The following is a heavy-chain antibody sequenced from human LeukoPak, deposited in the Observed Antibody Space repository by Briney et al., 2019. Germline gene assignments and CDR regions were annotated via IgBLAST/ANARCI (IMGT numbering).Heavy chain of an antibody. Sequence: GASVKVSCKASGYTFTSYGISWVRQAPGQGLEWMGWISAYNGNTNYAQKLQGRVTMTTDTSTSTAYMELRGLRSDDTAVYYCARHPTRNNNWNFSYWGQGTLVTVSS. CDR2: ISAYNGNT. D-gene: IGHD1-7*01. J-gene: IGHJ4*02. CDR3: ARHPTRNNNWNFSY. CDR1: GYTFTSYG. V-gene: IGHV1-18*01.